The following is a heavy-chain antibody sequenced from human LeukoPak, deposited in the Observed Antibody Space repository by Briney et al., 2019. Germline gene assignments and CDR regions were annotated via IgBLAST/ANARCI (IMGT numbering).Heavy chain of an antibody. Sequence: ASVKVSCMASGYTFTSYGINWVRQAPGQGLEWVGWISAYTGDTKYAQNLQGRVNMTTDTSTSTAYMELKSLRSDDTAVYYCARDLGGYSSGWYANWFDPWGQGTLVTVSS. D-gene: IGHD6-19*01. CDR2: ISAYTGDT. V-gene: IGHV1-18*01. CDR3: ARDLGGYSSGWYANWFDP. CDR1: GYTFTSYG. J-gene: IGHJ5*02.